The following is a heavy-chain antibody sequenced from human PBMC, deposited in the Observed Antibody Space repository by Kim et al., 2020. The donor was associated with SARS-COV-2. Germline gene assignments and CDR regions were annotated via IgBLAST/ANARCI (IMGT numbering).Heavy chain of an antibody. Sequence: GGSLRLSCAASGFNVSINYMSWVRQAPGKGLEWVSLIYSGGGTDYVDSVKGRFSISRDKSKNTLYLQLNNLRADDTAVYYCATRATVAPHWGQGTLGTVS. V-gene: IGHV3-53*01. J-gene: IGHJ4*02. D-gene: IGHD2-15*01. CDR3: ATRATVAPH. CDR2: IYSGGGT. CDR1: GFNVSINY.